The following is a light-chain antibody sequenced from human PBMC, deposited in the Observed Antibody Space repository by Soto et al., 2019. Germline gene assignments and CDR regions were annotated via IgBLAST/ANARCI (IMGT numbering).Light chain of an antibody. CDR3: QKLNAYPPWT. Sequence: QLTQSPSSLSASVGDRVTITCRASQGISSNLAWDQQKPGRAPKLLIFGASTLQSGVPSRFSGSGSGTDFTLTISSLQPEDFATYFCQKLNAYPPWTFGQGTKVEIK. CDR1: QGISSN. J-gene: IGKJ1*01. V-gene: IGKV1-9*01. CDR2: GAS.